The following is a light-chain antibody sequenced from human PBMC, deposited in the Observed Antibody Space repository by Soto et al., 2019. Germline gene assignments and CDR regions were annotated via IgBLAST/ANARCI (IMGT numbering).Light chain of an antibody. CDR2: GTS. CDR1: QSVYSN. J-gene: IGKJ4*01. CDR3: QQYNNWPLT. V-gene: IGKV3-15*01. Sequence: EIVMTQSPATLSVSPGERATLSCRASQSVYSNLAWHQQKPGQAPRLLIYGTSTRATGIPARFSGSGSGTEFSLTISSLQSEDFAVYYCQQYNNWPLTFGGGTKVEIK.